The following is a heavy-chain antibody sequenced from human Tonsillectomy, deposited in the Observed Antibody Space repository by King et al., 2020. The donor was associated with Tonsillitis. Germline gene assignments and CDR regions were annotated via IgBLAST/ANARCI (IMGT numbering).Heavy chain of an antibody. D-gene: IGHD4-23*01. CDR1: GGSFSGYY. V-gene: IGHV4-34*01. Sequence: VQLQQWGAGLLKPSETLSLTCAVNGGSFSGYYWSWIRQSPGKGLEWIGDVNHGGSTNYNPSLKSRVTISADTSKNQFSLRLTSVTAADTAVYYCAREDYDGNKSFDYWGQGTLVTVSS. CDR3: AREDYDGNKSFDY. J-gene: IGHJ4*02. CDR2: VNHGGST.